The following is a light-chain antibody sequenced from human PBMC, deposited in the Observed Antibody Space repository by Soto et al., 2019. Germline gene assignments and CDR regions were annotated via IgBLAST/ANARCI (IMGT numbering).Light chain of an antibody. Sequence: QSVLTQPPSVSGAPGQRVTISCTGSSPNIGAGHDVHWYQHLPGTAPKLLIYGNGNRPSGVPDRFSGSKSGTSASLAITGLQAEYEADYYCQSYDSSLSGSEVFGTGTKLTVL. CDR1: SPNIGAGHD. CDR2: GNG. CDR3: QSYDSSLSGSEV. V-gene: IGLV1-40*01. J-gene: IGLJ1*01.